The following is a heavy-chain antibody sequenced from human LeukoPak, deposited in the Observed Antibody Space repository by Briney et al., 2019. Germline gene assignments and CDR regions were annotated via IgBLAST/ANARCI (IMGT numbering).Heavy chain of an antibody. J-gene: IGHJ4*02. Sequence: PGGSLRLSCAASGFTFRDFAMSWVRQAPGKGLEWVSAISGDAHSTYYADSLKGRFTISRDNSKNTLYLQMNSLRADDTAIYYCVKGGRTNSPLDYWGQGTLVTVSS. CDR2: ISGDAHST. D-gene: IGHD1-14*01. CDR3: VKGGRTNSPLDY. CDR1: GFTFRDFA. V-gene: IGHV3-23*01.